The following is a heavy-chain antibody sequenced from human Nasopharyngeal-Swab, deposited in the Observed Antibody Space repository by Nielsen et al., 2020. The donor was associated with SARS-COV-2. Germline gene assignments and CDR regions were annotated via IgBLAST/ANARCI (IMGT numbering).Heavy chain of an antibody. D-gene: IGHD6-13*01. CDR1: GFTFDDYA. Sequence: GESLKISCAASGFTFDDYAMHWVRQAPGKSLEWVSGISWNSGTIGYADSVKGRFTISRDNAKNSLFLQMNSLRTEDTALYYCARDAARSWYNWFDPWGQGTLVTVSS. J-gene: IGHJ5*02. CDR2: ISWNSGTI. V-gene: IGHV3-9*01. CDR3: ARDAARSWYNWFDP.